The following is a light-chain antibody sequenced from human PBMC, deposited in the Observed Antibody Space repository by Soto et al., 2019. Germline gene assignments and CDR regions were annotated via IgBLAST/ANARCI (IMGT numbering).Light chain of an antibody. J-gene: IGKJ1*01. Sequence: EIVLTQSPGTLSLSPGERATLSCRASQSVSSSYLAWYQQKPGQAPTLLIYGASIRAAGIPDRFSGSGSGTDFTLTISRLEPEDFAVYYCQQYGSSGTFGQGTKVDIK. CDR1: QSVSSSY. CDR2: GAS. CDR3: QQYGSSGT. V-gene: IGKV3-20*01.